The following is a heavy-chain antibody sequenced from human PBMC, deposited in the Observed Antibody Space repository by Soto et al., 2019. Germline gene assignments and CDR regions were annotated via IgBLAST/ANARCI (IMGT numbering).Heavy chain of an antibody. D-gene: IGHD6-25*01. J-gene: IGHJ3*02. CDR2: IKSKTNGGTT. V-gene: IGHV3-15*01. CDR1: GFSFSNAW. Sequence: GGSLSLSCASSGFSFSNAWLNWVRQAPGKGPEWVGLIKSKTNGGTTDYTAPVKGRFTISRDDSKDTLYLQMNSLKVEDTALYYCVSEVSGAFHIWGQGTIVNVSS. CDR3: VSEVSGAFHI.